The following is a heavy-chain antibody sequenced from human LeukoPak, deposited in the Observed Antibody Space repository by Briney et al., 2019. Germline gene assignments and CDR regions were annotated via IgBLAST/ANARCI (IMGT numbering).Heavy chain of an antibody. CDR2: IIPILGIA. CDR3: AIVEAGCSSTSCYDY. Sequence: SVKVSCKASGGTFSSYTISWVRQAPGQGLEWMGRIIPILGIANYAQKFQGRVTITADKSTSTAYMELSSLRSEDTAVYHCAIVEAGCSSTSCYDYWGQGTLVTVSS. V-gene: IGHV1-69*02. CDR1: GGTFSSYT. J-gene: IGHJ4*02. D-gene: IGHD2-2*01.